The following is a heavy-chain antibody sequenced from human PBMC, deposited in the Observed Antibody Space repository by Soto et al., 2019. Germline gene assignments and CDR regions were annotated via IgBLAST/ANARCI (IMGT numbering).Heavy chain of an antibody. CDR1: GGSISTSTYS. J-gene: IGHJ5*01. CDR2: IYYSGST. Sequence: QLQLQASGPGLVKPAETLSLVCSVSGGSISTSTYSWGWIRRPPGQGLEWVGSIYYSGSTYYKPSLKSRITMSVDMSNTRCTLKLSSMTGADTAVYYCASHHHLVAAYRNRRFDAWGPGTLV. D-gene: IGHD6-25*01. V-gene: IGHV4-39*01. CDR3: ASHHHLVAAYRNRRFDA.